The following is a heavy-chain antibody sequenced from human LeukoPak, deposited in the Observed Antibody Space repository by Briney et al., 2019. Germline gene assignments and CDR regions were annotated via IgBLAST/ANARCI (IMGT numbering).Heavy chain of an antibody. CDR2: ISCDGSNK. V-gene: IGHV3-30-3*01. D-gene: IGHD3-9*01. J-gene: IGHJ4*02. CDR1: GFTFSTYA. CDR3: ARDRPDFDWLLPFDY. Sequence: PGRSLRLSCAASGFTFSTYAMHWVRQAPDKGLEWVAVISCDGSNKNNADYVKGRFTISRDNSKNTLYLQMNSLRAEDTAVYYCARDRPDFDWLLPFDYWGQGTLVTVSS.